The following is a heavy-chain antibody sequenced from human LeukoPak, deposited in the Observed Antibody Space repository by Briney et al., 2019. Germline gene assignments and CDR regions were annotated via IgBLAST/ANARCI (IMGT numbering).Heavy chain of an antibody. Sequence: AASVKVSCKASGYTFTNYIISWVRQAPGRGLEWMGWISAYNGNTNYAQKLQGRVTMTTDTSTATAYMELRSLRSDDTAVYYCARGGNYFRFDPWGQGTLVTVSS. D-gene: IGHD1-26*01. V-gene: IGHV1-18*01. CDR1: GYTFTNYI. CDR2: ISAYNGNT. CDR3: ARGGNYFRFDP. J-gene: IGHJ5*02.